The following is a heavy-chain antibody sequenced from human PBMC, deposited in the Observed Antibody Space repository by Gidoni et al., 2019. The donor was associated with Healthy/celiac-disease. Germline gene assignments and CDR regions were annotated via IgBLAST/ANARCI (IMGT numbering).Heavy chain of an antibody. J-gene: IGHJ5*02. D-gene: IGHD3-10*01. Sequence: AASGFTFSSYAMHWVRQAPGKGLEWVAVISYDGSNKYYADSVKGRFTISRDNSKNTLYLQMNSLRAEDTAVYDCARHGYYGSGSYQNWFDPWGQGTLVTVSS. CDR1: GFTFSSYA. CDR2: ISYDGSNK. V-gene: IGHV3-30-3*01. CDR3: ARHGYYGSGSYQNWFDP.